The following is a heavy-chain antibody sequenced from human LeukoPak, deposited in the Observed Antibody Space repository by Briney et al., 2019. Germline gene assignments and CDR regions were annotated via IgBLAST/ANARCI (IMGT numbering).Heavy chain of an antibody. D-gene: IGHD2-2*01. V-gene: IGHV3-23*01. J-gene: IGHJ5*02. CDR3: ARAPGRSGTNGYRFDP. Sequence: GASLRLSCAASGFTFKNFAMTWVRQAPGKGLEWVSAIRNSDDNTYYADSMKGRFTISRDDSKNTLYLQMSSLRAEDTAVYYCARAPGRSGTNGYRFDPWGQGTLVSVSS. CDR1: GFTFKNFA. CDR2: IRNSDDNT.